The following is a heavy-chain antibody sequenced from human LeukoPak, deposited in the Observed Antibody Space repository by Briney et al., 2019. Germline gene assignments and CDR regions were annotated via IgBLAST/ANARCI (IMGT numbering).Heavy chain of an antibody. J-gene: IGHJ4*02. CDR3: TREGKQQLPYY. D-gene: IGHD6-13*01. V-gene: IGHV3-49*03. CDR1: GFTFGDYA. CDR2: IRSKAYGGTT. Sequence: PGGSLRLSCTGSGFTFGDYAMSWFRQAPGKGLEWVGFIRSKAYGGTTEYAASVKGRFTISRDDSKSIAYLQMNSLKTEDTAVYYCTREGKQQLPYYWGQGTLVTVSS.